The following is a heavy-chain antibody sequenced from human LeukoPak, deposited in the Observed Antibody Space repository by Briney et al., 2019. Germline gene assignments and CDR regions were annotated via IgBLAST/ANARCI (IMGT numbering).Heavy chain of an antibody. Sequence: SETLSLTCTVSGGSISSYYWSWIRQPPGKGLEWIGYIYYSGSTNYNPSLKSRVTISVDTSKNQFSLKLSSVTAADTAVYYCARVVGATEPFDYWGQGTLVTVSS. V-gene: IGHV4-59*01. CDR1: GGSISSYY. J-gene: IGHJ4*02. CDR2: IYYSGST. CDR3: ARVVGATEPFDY. D-gene: IGHD1-26*01.